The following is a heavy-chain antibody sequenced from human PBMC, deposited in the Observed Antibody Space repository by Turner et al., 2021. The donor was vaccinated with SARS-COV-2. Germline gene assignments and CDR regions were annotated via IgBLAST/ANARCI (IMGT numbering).Heavy chain of an antibody. Sequence: QLQLQESGPGRVKPSETLSLTCTVPGGSISSSPYYWGWIRQPPGKGLEWIGSIYYSGSTYYNPSLKSRVTISVDTSKNQFSLKLSSVTAADTAVYYCARRSEGYYGSGSHWFDPWGQGTLVTVSS. CDR2: IYYSGST. D-gene: IGHD3-10*01. CDR1: GGSISSSPYY. V-gene: IGHV4-39*01. CDR3: ARRSEGYYGSGSHWFDP. J-gene: IGHJ5*02.